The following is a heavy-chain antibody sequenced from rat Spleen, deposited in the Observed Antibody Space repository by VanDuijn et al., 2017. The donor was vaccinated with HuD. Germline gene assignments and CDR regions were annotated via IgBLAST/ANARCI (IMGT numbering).Heavy chain of an antibody. CDR2: IWGDGST. CDR1: GFSLTTYD. J-gene: IGHJ3*01. CDR3: TRGYVYSLAY. Sequence: QVQLKESGPGLVQPSQTLSLTCTVSGFSLTTYDVHGVRQPPGKGLEWMGGIWGDGSTAYDSPLKSRLSISRDTSKSQVFLKMNSLQTEDTAIYFCTRGYVYSLAYWGQGTLVTVSS. V-gene: IGHV2-1*01. D-gene: IGHD1-6*01.